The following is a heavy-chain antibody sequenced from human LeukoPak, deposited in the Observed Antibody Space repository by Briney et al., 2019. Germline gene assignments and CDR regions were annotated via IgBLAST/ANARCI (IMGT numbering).Heavy chain of an antibody. V-gene: IGHV3-23*01. CDR1: GFTFSSYA. D-gene: IGHD3-3*01. Sequence: PGGSLRLSCAASGFTFSSYAMSWVRQAPGKGLEWVSAISGSGGSTYYADSVKGRFTISRDNSKNTLYLQMNSLRAEDTAVYYCAKEGYDFWSGFDREAFDIWGQGIMVTVSS. CDR2: ISGSGGST. CDR3: AKEGYDFWSGFDREAFDI. J-gene: IGHJ3*02.